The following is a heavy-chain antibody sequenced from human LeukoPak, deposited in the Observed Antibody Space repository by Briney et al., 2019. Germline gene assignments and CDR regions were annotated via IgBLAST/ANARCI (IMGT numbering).Heavy chain of an antibody. CDR2: ISGGGTST. J-gene: IGHJ4*02. Sequence: GGSLRLSCAASGFTFTTYAMSWVRRAPGMGLEWVSTISGGGTSTYSADSVKGRFTISRDNSKNTLYLQMNSLRAEDTAVYYCAKGLGSATGKFDYWGQGALVTVSS. CDR1: GFTFTTYA. CDR3: AKGLGSATGKFDY. V-gene: IGHV3-23*01. D-gene: IGHD6-13*01.